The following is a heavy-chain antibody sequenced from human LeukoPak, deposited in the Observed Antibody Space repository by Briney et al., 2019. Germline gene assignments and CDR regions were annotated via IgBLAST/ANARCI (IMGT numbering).Heavy chain of an antibody. J-gene: IGHJ4*02. CDR1: GGTFSSYA. CDR3: ARDRGRVFIAAAGTGTSYFDY. V-gene: IGHV1-46*01. Sequence: ASVKVSCKASGGTFSSYAISWVRQAPGQGLEWMGIINPSGGSTSYAQKFQGRVTMTRDMSTSTVYMELSSLRSEDTAVYYCARDRGRVFIAAAGTGTSYFDYWGQGTLVTVSS. CDR2: INPSGGST. D-gene: IGHD6-13*01.